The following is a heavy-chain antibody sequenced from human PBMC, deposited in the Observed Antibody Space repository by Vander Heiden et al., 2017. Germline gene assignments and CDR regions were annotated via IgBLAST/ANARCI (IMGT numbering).Heavy chain of an antibody. D-gene: IGHD3-10*01. CDR3: ARGDYYGSGSYHIIDY. CDR2: IYPGDSDT. V-gene: IGHV5-51*01. J-gene: IGHJ4*02. CDR1: GYSFTSYW. Sequence: EVQLVHSGAAVKKPGESLKISCKGSGYSFTSYWIGWVRQMPGKGLEWMGIIYPGDSDTRYSPSFQGQVTISADKSISTAYLQWSSLKASDTAMYYCARGDYYGSGSYHIIDYWGQGTLVTVSS.